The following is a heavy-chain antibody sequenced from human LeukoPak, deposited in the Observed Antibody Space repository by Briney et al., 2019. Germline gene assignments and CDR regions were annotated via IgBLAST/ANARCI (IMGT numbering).Heavy chain of an antibody. J-gene: IGHJ4*02. V-gene: IGHV4-59*01. CDR1: GGSLSSYY. D-gene: IGHD1-26*01. CDR2: IYYSGST. Sequence: SETLSLTCTVSGGSLSSYYWSWVRQPPGKGLEWIGYIYYSGSTNYNPSLKSRVTISVNTSKNHFSLKLSSVTAADTDVYYCARDIFLGASDYWGQGTLVTVSS. CDR3: ARDIFLGASDY.